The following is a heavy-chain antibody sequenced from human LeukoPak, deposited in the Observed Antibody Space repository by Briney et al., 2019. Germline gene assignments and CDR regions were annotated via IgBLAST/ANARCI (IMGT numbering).Heavy chain of an antibody. V-gene: IGHV4-59*08. CDR1: GGSISSYY. CDR2: IYYSGST. J-gene: IGHJ6*03. CDR3: ARVGPYIITTGSYMDV. D-gene: IGHD3-10*01. Sequence: SETLSLTCTVSGGSISSYYWSWIRQPPGKGLEWIGYIYYSGSTNYNPSLKSRVTISVDTSKNQFSLKLSSVTAADTAVYYCARVGPYIITTGSYMDVWGKGATVTVSS.